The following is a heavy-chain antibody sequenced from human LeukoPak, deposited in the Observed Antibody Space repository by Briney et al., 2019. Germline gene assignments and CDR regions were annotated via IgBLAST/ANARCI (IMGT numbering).Heavy chain of an antibody. D-gene: IGHD1-1*01. Sequence: GGSLRLSCAASGFTFSSYSMNWVRQAPGKGLEWVSYISSSSSTIYYADSVKGRFTISRDNAKNSLYLQMNSLRAEDTAVYYCARDGWRATGTTDYWGQGTLVTVSS. CDR2: ISSSSSTI. CDR3: ARDGWRATGTTDY. V-gene: IGHV3-48*01. CDR1: GFTFSSYS. J-gene: IGHJ4*02.